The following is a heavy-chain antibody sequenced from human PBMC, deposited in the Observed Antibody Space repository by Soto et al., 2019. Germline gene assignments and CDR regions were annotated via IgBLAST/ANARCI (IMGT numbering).Heavy chain of an antibody. CDR1: GFTFSNYF. CDR3: ARTYVPGIAGFDP. Sequence: GGSLRLSCAASGFTFSNYFMHWVRQVPGEGLVWVSRMSGDGETISYADSVKGRFTISRDNAKNTLYLQMNSLRVEDTAVYYCARTYVPGIAGFDPWGQGTLVTVSS. V-gene: IGHV3-74*01. CDR2: MSGDGETI. J-gene: IGHJ5*02. D-gene: IGHD1-1*01.